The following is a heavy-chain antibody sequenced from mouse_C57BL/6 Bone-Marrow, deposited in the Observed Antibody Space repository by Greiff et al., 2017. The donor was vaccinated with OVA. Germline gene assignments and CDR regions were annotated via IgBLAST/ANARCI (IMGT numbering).Heavy chain of an antibody. J-gene: IGHJ3*01. Sequence: LVESGAELVRPGSSVKLSCKDSYFAFMASALPWVKQRPGHGLEWIGSFTMYRDATEYSENFKGKATLTANTSSSTAYMELRSLTSEDSAVYYCASGNYFAYWGQGTLVTVSA. CDR2: FTMYRDAT. V-gene: IGHV1-49*01. CDR3: ASGNYFAY. D-gene: IGHD2-1*01. CDR1: YFAFMASA.